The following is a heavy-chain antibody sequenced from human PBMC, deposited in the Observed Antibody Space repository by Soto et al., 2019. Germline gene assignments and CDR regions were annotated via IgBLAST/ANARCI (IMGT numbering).Heavy chain of an antibody. CDR3: AGRPEIHPR. D-gene: IGHD1-26*01. J-gene: IGHJ4*02. V-gene: IGHV4-4*02. Sequence: QVHLQESGPGLVKPSETLSLTCAISGGSTSSSDWWTWVRQPPGEGLEWIGEIHRAGVTNYNSSLKSRLTISLDHSRNQFSLSLTSVTAADAAVYFRAGRPEIHPRWGQGILVPVSS. CDR1: GGSTSSSDW. CDR2: IHRAGVT.